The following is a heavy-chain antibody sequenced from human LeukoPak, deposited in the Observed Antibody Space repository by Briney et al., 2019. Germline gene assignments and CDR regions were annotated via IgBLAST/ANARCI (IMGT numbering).Heavy chain of an antibody. V-gene: IGHV3-30-3*01. J-gene: IGHJ4*02. D-gene: IGHD6-13*01. Sequence: GGSLRLSCAASGFTFSSYAMHWVRQAPGKGLEWVAVISYDGSNKYYADSVKGRFTISRDNSKNTLYLQMNSLRAEDTAVYYCAREKHYSSRSLDYWGQGTLVTVSS. CDR2: ISYDGSNK. CDR3: AREKHYSSRSLDY. CDR1: GFTFSSYA.